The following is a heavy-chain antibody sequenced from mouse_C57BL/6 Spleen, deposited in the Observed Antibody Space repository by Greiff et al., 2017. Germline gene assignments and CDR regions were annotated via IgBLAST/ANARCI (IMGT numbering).Heavy chain of an antibody. Sequence: VQLQQSGPELAKPGASVKISCKASGYTFTDYNMDWVKQSPGKSLEWIGDINPKNGGTNYNEKFKGKATLTADKSSSPAYMELRSLTSEDSAVYYCARKGLGCGSTPLDYWGQGTTLTVSS. CDR2: INPKNGGT. CDR1: GYTFTDYN. V-gene: IGHV1-18*01. CDR3: ARKGLGCGSTPLDY. J-gene: IGHJ2*01. D-gene: IGHD1-1*01.